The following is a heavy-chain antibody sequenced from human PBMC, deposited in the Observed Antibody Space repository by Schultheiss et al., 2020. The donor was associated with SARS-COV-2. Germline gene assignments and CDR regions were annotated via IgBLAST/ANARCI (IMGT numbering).Heavy chain of an antibody. D-gene: IGHD3-3*01. J-gene: IGHJ4*02. V-gene: IGHV3-7*01. Sequence: GGSLRLSCAASGFTFSSYWMSWVRQAPGKGLEWVANIKQDGSEKYYVDSVKGRFTISRDNAKNSLYLQMNSLRADDTAIYYCAREGRTYEFWSGYPGEYWGQGTLVTVSS. CDR1: GFTFSSYW. CDR3: AREGRTYEFWSGYPGEY. CDR2: IKQDGSEK.